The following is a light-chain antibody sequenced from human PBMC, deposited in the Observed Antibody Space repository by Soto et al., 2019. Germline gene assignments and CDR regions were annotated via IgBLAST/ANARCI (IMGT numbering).Light chain of an antibody. Sequence: EIVLTQSPATLSVSPGERATLSCRASQSLYSSLAWYQQKPGQAPRLLIYSASTRATGIPARFRGSGSGTEFTLTIDSLQSEDFAVYYWQQYSEWPPWTFGQGTRVEIK. CDR3: QQYSEWPPWT. CDR1: QSLYSS. CDR2: SAS. V-gene: IGKV3-15*01. J-gene: IGKJ1*01.